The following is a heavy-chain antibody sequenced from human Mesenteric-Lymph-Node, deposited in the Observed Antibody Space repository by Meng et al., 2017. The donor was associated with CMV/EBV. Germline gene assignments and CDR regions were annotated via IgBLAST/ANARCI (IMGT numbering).Heavy chain of an antibody. V-gene: IGHV4-39*01. CDR3: ARYDLTPYYYYGMDV. CDR2: IYYSGST. Sequence: SETLSLTCTVSGGSVSSGSYYWSWIRQPPGKGLEWIGSIYYSGSTYYNPSLKSRVTISVDTSKNQFSLKLSSVTAADTAVYYCARYDLTPYYYYGMDVWGQGTTVTVSS. CDR1: GGSVSSGSYY. J-gene: IGHJ6*02. D-gene: IGHD3-3*01.